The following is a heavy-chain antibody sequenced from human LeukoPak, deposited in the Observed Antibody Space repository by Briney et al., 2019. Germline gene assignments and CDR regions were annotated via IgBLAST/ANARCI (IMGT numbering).Heavy chain of an antibody. CDR2: ISSSGGST. V-gene: IGHV3-64*02. CDR1: GFTFSNYA. CDR3: ARAFYDSGGFYYDY. J-gene: IGHJ4*02. Sequence: GGSLRLSCAASGFTFSNYAMHWVRQAPGKGLEYVSAISSSGGSTYYADSVKGRFTISRDNSKNTLYLQMGSLRTEDMAVYYCARAFYDSGGFYYDYWGQGTLVTVSS. D-gene: IGHD3-22*01.